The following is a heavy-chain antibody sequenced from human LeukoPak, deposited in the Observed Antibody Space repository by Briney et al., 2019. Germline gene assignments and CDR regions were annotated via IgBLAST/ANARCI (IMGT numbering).Heavy chain of an antibody. CDR1: GYTFTSYA. CDR2: INAGNGNT. V-gene: IGHV1-3*03. CDR3: ARGITRYDSSLGY. Sequence: ASVKVSCKASGYTFTSYAMHWVRQAPGQRLEWMGWINAGNGNTKYSQEFQGRVTITRDTSASTAYMELSSLRSEDTAVYYCARGITRYDSSLGYWGQGTLVTVSS. J-gene: IGHJ4*02. D-gene: IGHD3-22*01.